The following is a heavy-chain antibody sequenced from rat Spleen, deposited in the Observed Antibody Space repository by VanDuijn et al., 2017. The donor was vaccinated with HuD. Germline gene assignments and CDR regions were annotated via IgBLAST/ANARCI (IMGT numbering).Heavy chain of an antibody. V-gene: IGHV5-31*01. CDR1: GFTFNNYW. D-gene: IGHD4-3*01. Sequence: EVQLVESGGGLVQPGRSLKLSCVASGFTFNNYWMTWIRQAPGKGLEWVASITNTGGSTYYPDSVKGRFTISRDNAKSTLYLQMNSLRSEDTATYYCTRDRYRGRGTYLDAWGRGASVTVSS. J-gene: IGHJ4*01. CDR3: TRDRYRGRGTYLDA. CDR2: ITNTGGST.